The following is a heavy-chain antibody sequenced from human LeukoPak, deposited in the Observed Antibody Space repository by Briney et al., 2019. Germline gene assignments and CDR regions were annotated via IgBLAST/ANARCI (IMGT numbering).Heavy chain of an antibody. Sequence: GGSLRLSCAASGFTFSNYGMHWVRQAPGKGLEWVAFIQYDGSNKYYADSVRGRFTISRDNSKNTLYLQMNSLRAEDTAVYHCAKDHPEGGTFDIWGQGTMVTVSS. CDR2: IQYDGSNK. J-gene: IGHJ3*02. CDR1: GFTFSNYG. V-gene: IGHV3-30*02. CDR3: AKDHPEGGTFDI. D-gene: IGHD2-15*01.